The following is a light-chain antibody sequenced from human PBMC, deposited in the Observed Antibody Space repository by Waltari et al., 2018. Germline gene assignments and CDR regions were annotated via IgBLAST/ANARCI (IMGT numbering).Light chain of an antibody. CDR2: KDT. Sequence: SYELTQPPSVSVSPGQTARITCSGDALPTPYSFWYQQRSGQAPVVVIYKDTERPSGIPERFSGSSSGTRVTLTISGVQAEDEADYYCQSTDNSGTYVVFGGGTKLTVL. CDR1: ALPTPY. J-gene: IGLJ2*01. V-gene: IGLV3-25*03. CDR3: QSTDNSGTYVV.